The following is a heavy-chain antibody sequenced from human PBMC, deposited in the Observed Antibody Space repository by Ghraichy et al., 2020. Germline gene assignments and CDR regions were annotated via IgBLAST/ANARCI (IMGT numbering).Heavy chain of an antibody. CDR1: GGSISSSSYY. CDR3: ARTPNPYYGDYVFDY. CDR2: IYYSGST. Sequence: SETLSLTCTVSGGSISSSSYYWGWIRQPPGKGLEWIGSIYYSGSTYYNPSLKSRVTISVDTSKNQFSLKLSSVTAADTAVYYCARTPNPYYGDYVFDYWGQGTLVTVSS. J-gene: IGHJ4*02. V-gene: IGHV4-39*01. D-gene: IGHD4-17*01.